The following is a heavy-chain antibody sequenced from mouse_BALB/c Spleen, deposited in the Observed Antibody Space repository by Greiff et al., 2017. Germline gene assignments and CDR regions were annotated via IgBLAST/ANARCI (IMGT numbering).Heavy chain of an antibody. D-gene: IGHD1-1*01. CDR1: GFSLTSYG. CDR2: IWAGGST. J-gene: IGHJ1*01. CDR3: ASHYYYGSSYWYFDV. V-gene: IGHV2-9*02. Sequence: QVQLKQSGPGLVAPSQSLSITCTVSGFSLTSYGVHWVRQPPGKGLEWLGVIWAGGSTNYNSALMSRLGISKDNSKSQVFLKMNSLQTDDTAMYYCASHYYYGSSYWYFDVWGAGTTVTVSS.